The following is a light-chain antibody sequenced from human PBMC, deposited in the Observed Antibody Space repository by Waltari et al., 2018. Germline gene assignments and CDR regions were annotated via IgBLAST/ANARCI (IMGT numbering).Light chain of an antibody. Sequence: DIVMTQSPESLAVSLGERATINCKSSESVLYSSNNKNHLAWYQQKPGQPPKLLLYWASTRKSGVPGRFSGSGSETDFTLTVTSLQAEDAAVYYCQQYYSTPLTFGGGTRVEI. V-gene: IGKV4-1*01. CDR2: WAS. CDR1: ESVLYSSNNKNH. CDR3: QQYYSTPLT. J-gene: IGKJ4*01.